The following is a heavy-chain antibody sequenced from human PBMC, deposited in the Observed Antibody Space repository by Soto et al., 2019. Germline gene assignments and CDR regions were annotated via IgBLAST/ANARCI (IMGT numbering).Heavy chain of an antibody. CDR2: TYYRSKWYN. CDR1: GASVSSNRAG. Sequence: PSQTLSLTCAISGASVSSNRAGWDWIRQSPSRGLEWLGRTYYRSKWYNEYAVSVKSRITINPDTSRYQISLQLNSVTPEATAVNYCARDYNFGNWGQGTQVTASS. CDR3: ARDYNFGN. J-gene: IGHJ1*01. V-gene: IGHV6-1*01. D-gene: IGHD4-4*01.